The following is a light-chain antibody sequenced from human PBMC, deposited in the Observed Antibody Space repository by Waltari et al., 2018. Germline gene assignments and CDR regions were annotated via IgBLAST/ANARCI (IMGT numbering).Light chain of an antibody. CDR1: ELEKKY. CDR3: QAWDSGVAGV. J-gene: IGLJ1*01. V-gene: IGLV3-1*01. Sequence: SYDLIQSPSVSVSPGQTATITCSGDELEKKYVCWYQQKPGQSPVLVIYEDVRRPSKIPQRFSGSNSGNTATLTISGTQPMDEADYYWQAWDSGVAGVFGTGTKVTVL. CDR2: EDV.